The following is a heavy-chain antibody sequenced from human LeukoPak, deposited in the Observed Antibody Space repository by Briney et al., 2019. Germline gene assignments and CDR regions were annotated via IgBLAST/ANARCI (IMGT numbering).Heavy chain of an antibody. D-gene: IGHD5-18*01. Sequence: GGSLRLSCTASGFTFSSCSMNWVRQAPGKGLEWVSSISSASTYIYYADSVKGRFTISRDNAKNSLYLQMNSLRAEDTAMYYCARLVWDTTMADGDIDSWGQGTLLIVSS. CDR2: ISSASTYI. CDR1: GFTFSSCS. V-gene: IGHV3-21*01. CDR3: ARLVWDTTMADGDIDS. J-gene: IGHJ4*02.